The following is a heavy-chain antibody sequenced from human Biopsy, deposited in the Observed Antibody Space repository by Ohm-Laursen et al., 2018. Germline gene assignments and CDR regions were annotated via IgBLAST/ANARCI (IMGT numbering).Heavy chain of an antibody. CDR2: IDVLDYNT. Sequence: SLRLSCTASGFTFNTYGMHWVRQAPGKGLEWVSHIDVLDYNTYYVDPVRGRFTISRDNSKEMVYLQINSLRAGDTAVYYCVRGWGGYNFDSWGPGTLVTVSS. CDR1: GFTFNTYG. J-gene: IGHJ4*01. V-gene: IGHV3-23*01. D-gene: IGHD2-2*02. CDR3: VRGWGGYNFDS.